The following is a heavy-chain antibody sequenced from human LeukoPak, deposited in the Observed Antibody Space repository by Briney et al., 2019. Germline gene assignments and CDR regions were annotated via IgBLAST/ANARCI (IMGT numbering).Heavy chain of an antibody. D-gene: IGHD3-3*01. Sequence: SETLSLTCAVSGYSISSGYYWGWIWQPPGKGLEWIGSIYHSGSTYYNPSLKSRVTISVDTSKNQFSLKLSSVTAADTAVYYCARAPYLEWLLFYFDYWGQGTLVTVSS. CDR1: GYSISSGYY. V-gene: IGHV4-38-2*01. J-gene: IGHJ4*02. CDR3: ARAPYLEWLLFYFDY. CDR2: IYHSGST.